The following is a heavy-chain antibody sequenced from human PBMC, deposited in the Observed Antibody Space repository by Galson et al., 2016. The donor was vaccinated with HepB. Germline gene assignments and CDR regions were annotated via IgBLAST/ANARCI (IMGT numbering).Heavy chain of an antibody. Sequence: SLRLSCAASGFTFSGYGINWVRQAPGKGLEWVAVISFDGSNKYYSDAVRGRFTISRDNSKNTLYLQMNSPRPEDTAVYYCAKEGSYDLWSAVPFFDFWGQGTLVTVSS. D-gene: IGHD3-3*01. J-gene: IGHJ4*02. V-gene: IGHV3-30*18. CDR2: ISFDGSNK. CDR3: AKEGSYDLWSAVPFFDF. CDR1: GFTFSGYG.